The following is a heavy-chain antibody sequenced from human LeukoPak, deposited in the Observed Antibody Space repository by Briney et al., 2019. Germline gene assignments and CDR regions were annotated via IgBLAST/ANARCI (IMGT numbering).Heavy chain of an antibody. D-gene: IGHD6-13*01. Sequence: GGSLRLSCAASGFTFSSYWMHWVRHAPGKGLVWVSRINSDGSSTSYADSVKGRFTISRDNAKNTLYLQMNSLRAEDTAVYYCASGGYPALDFDYWGQGTLVTVSS. V-gene: IGHV3-74*01. CDR2: INSDGSST. CDR1: GFTFSSYW. CDR3: ASGGYPALDFDY. J-gene: IGHJ4*02.